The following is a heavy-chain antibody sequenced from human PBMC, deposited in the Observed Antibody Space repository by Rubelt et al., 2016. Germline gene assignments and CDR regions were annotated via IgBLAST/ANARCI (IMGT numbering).Heavy chain of an antibody. V-gene: IGHV2-5*02. CDR3: AHSSDVEYNAFDI. J-gene: IGHJ3*02. Sequence: QITLKESGPTLVKPTQTLTLTCTFSGLSLKSSEVGVAWIRQPPGKALEWLAFIYWDDVERYSPSLKSRLTITKDTSKNQVVLTMTNMDPVYTATIYCAHSSDVEYNAFDIWGQGTMVTVTS. CDR2: IYWDDVE. D-gene: IGHD1-1*01. CDR1: GLSLKSSEVG.